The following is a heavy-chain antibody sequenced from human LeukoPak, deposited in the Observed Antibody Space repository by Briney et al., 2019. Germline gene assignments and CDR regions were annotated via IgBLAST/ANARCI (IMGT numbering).Heavy chain of an antibody. CDR3: ARGDAAGGD. CDR2: TNSDGSST. V-gene: IGHV3-74*01. Sequence: PGGSLRLSCAASGFTFSSHWMHWVRHAPGKGLVWVSRTNSDGSSTRYADSVKGRFTISRDNAKNTLYLQMNSLRAEDTAVYYCARGDAAGGDWGQGTLVTVSS. CDR1: GFTFSSHW. J-gene: IGHJ4*02. D-gene: IGHD6-13*01.